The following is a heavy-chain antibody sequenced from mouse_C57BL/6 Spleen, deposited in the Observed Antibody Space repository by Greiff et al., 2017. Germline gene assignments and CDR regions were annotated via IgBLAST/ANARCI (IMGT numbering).Heavy chain of an antibody. D-gene: IGHD1-1*01. CDR1: GYTFTSYW. Sequence: VQLQQPGAELVKPGASVKLSCKASGYTFTSYWMHWVKQRPGQGLEWIGMIHPNSGSTNYNEKFKSKATLTADKSSSTAYMELSSLTSEDSAVYYFANCSGSSPSYYYAMDYWGQGTSVTVSS. CDR2: IHPNSGST. CDR3: ANCSGSSPSYYYAMDY. V-gene: IGHV1-64*01. J-gene: IGHJ4*01.